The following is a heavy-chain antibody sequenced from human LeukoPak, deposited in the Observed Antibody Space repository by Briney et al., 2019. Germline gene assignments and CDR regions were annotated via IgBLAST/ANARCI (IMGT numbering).Heavy chain of an antibody. CDR1: GGSISSYY. CDR2: IYYSGST. V-gene: IGHV4-59*01. D-gene: IGHD4-11*01. Sequence: PSETLSLTCTVSGGSISSYYWSWIRQPPGKGLEWIGYIYYSGSTNYNPSLKSRVTISVDTSKNQFSLKLSSVTAADTAVYYCARERTDYSDWFDPWGQGTLVTVSS. CDR3: ARERTDYSDWFDP. J-gene: IGHJ5*02.